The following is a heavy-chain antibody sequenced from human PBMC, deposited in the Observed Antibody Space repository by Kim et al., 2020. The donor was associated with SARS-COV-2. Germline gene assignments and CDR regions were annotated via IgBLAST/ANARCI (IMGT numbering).Heavy chain of an antibody. CDR1: GFTFNTYD. CDR3: AKGYYCTTTTCYAY. V-gene: IGHV3-23*01. J-gene: IGHJ4*02. D-gene: IGHD2-2*01. CDR2: IRGTDGST. Sequence: GGSLRLSCAAFGFTFNTYDMYWVRQAPGKGLQCVSTIRGTDGSTYCADSVKGRFTISRDNSKNTLYLQMNSLRAEDTAVYYCAKGYYCTTTTCYAYWGQGTLVTVSS.